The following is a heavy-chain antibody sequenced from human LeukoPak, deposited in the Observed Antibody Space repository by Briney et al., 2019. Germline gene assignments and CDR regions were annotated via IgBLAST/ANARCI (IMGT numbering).Heavy chain of an antibody. CDR3: AKVRDTGGYWHQAFDY. Sequence: GGSLRLSCAASGFTFSSYAMSWVRQAPGKGLEWVSGISGRGGSTYYADSVKGRFTISRDSSKNTLCLPLNSLRAEDTDVYYCAKVRDTGGYWHQAFDYWGQGTLVTVSS. D-gene: IGHD3-22*01. J-gene: IGHJ4*02. V-gene: IGHV3-23*01. CDR1: GFTFSSYA. CDR2: ISGRGGST.